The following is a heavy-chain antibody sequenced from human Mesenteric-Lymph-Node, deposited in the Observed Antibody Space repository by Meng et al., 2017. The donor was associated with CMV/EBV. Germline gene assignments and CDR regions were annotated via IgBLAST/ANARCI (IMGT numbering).Heavy chain of an antibody. D-gene: IGHD4-23*01. CDR3: ARDRESYGGAYDY. Sequence: GESLKISCAASGFPFSAFWMQWVRQVPGKGLEWVSSISSSSSYIYYADSVKGRFTISRDNAKNSLYLQMNSLRAEDTAVYYCARDRESYGGAYDYWGQGTLVTVPQ. V-gene: IGHV3-21*01. CDR2: ISSSSSYI. CDR1: GFPFSAFW. J-gene: IGHJ4*02.